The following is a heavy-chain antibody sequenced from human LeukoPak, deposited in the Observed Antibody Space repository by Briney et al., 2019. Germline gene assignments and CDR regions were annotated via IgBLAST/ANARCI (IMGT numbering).Heavy chain of an antibody. V-gene: IGHV4-39*07. CDR2: IYYRGST. Sequence: SETLSLTCTVSGGSISSTIYYWGWIRQPPGKGLEWIGSIYYRGSTYYNPSLKSRVTISVDTSKNQFSLKLSSVTAADTAVYYCARADYSSTWSHDYYYMDVWGKGTTVTVSS. J-gene: IGHJ6*03. CDR1: GGSISSTIYY. CDR3: ARADYSSTWSHDYYYMDV. D-gene: IGHD6-13*01.